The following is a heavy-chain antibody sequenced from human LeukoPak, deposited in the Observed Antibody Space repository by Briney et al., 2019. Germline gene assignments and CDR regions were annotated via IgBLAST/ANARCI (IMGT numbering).Heavy chain of an antibody. CDR1: GGSISSYY. V-gene: IGHV4-59*01. CDR3: ARVFVGSGYYSLGWYFDL. D-gene: IGHD3-22*01. CDR2: IYYSGCT. Sequence: SETLSLTCTVSGGSISSYYWSWTRQPPGKGLEWIGYIYYSGCTNYNPSLKSRVTISVDTSKNQFSLKLSSVTAADTAVYYCARVFVGSGYYSLGWYFDLWGRGTLVTVSS. J-gene: IGHJ2*01.